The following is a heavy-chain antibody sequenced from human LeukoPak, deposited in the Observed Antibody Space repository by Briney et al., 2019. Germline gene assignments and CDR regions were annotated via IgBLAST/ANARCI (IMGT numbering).Heavy chain of an antibody. CDR2: IKQDGSEK. Sequence: GGSLRLSCEGSGFTFSSYWMSWVRQAPGKGLEWVANIKQDGSEKYYVDSVKGRFTTSRDNAKNSLYLQMNSLRAEDTAVYYCARGGESYYYYYYMDVWGKGTTVTVSS. CDR1: GFTFSSYW. D-gene: IGHD3-10*01. V-gene: IGHV3-7*01. J-gene: IGHJ6*03. CDR3: ARGGESYYYYYYMDV.